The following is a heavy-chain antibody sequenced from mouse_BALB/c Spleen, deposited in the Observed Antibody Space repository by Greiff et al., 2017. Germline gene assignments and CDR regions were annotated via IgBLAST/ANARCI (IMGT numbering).Heavy chain of an antibody. CDR2: ISNLAYSI. J-gene: IGHJ3*01. V-gene: IGHV5-15*02. D-gene: IGHD2-1*01. CDR1: GFTFSDYG. Sequence: EVKLMESGGGLVQPGGSRKLSCAASGFTFSDYGMAWVRQAPGKGPEWVAFISNLAYSIYYADTVTGRFTISRENAKNTRYLEMSSLRSEDTAMYYCAREGDGNYWLAYWGQGTLVTVSA. CDR3: AREGDGNYWLAY.